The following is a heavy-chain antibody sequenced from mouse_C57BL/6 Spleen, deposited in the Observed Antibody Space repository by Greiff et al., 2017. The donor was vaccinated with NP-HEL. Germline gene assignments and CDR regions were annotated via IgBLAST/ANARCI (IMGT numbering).Heavy chain of an antibody. V-gene: IGHV1-52*01. CDR1: GYTFTSYW. J-gene: IGHJ2*01. CDR3: ARRDYYGSSYFDY. D-gene: IGHD1-1*01. CDR2: IDPSDSET. Sequence: QVQLQQPGAELVRPGSSVKLSCKASGYTFTSYWMHWVKQRPIQGLEWIGNIDPSDSETNYNQKFKDKATLTVDKSSSTAYMQLSSLTSEDSAVYYCARRDYYGSSYFDYWGQGTTLTVSS.